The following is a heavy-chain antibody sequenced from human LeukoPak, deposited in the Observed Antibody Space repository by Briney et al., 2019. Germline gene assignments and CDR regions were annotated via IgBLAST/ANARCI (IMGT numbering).Heavy chain of an antibody. J-gene: IGHJ4*02. D-gene: IGHD3-10*01. CDR3: ARSYYGSGSYYNGGDY. CDR2: INPNSGGT. Sequence: ASVKVSCKASGYTFTGYYMHWVRQAPGQGLEWMGWINPNSGGTNYAQKFQGRVTMTRDTSISTAYMELSRLRSDDTAVYYCARSYYGSGSYYNGGDYWGQGTLVTVSS. CDR1: GYTFTGYY. V-gene: IGHV1-2*02.